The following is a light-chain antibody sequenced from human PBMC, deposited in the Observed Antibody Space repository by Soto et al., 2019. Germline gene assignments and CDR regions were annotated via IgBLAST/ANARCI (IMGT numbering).Light chain of an antibody. CDR1: QRIDTW. CDR2: GAS. Sequence: IQLTQSPSSVSASVGDRVTITCRASQRIDTWLAWYQQKPGKAPNLLIYGASNLQSGVPSRFSGSGSGTDFILTISSLQPEDFAPYYCQQSNTFPYTFGQGTKLEL. V-gene: IGKV1-12*01. J-gene: IGKJ2*01. CDR3: QQSNTFPYT.